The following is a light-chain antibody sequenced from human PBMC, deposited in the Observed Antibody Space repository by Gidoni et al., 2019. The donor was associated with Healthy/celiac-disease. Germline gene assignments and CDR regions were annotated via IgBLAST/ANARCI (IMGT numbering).Light chain of an antibody. V-gene: IGLV1-40*01. CDR2: VDI. Sequence: QFVLTQPPSVSGAPGQRVTISCTGNTSNVGGGYAVHWYRQLPGSAPQLLIYVDINRPSGVPDRFSGSKSGNSASLASSGLQAEDEADYDCQSFDSDLSVYVFGPGTKVTVL. CDR1: TSNVGGGYA. J-gene: IGLJ1*01. CDR3: QSFDSDLSVYV.